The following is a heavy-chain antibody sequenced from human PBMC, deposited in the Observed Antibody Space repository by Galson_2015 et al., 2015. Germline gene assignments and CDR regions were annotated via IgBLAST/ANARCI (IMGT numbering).Heavy chain of an antibody. CDR2: ISSSSSYI. J-gene: IGHJ2*01. V-gene: IGHV3-21*01. CDR3: ARDPITMVQGVIPHFDL. Sequence: SLRLSCAASGFTFSSYSMNWVRQAPGKGLEWVSSISSSSSYIYYADSVKGRFTISRDNAKNSLYLQMNSLRAEDTAVYYRARDPITMVQGVIPHFDLWGRGTLVTVSS. D-gene: IGHD3-10*01. CDR1: GFTFSSYS.